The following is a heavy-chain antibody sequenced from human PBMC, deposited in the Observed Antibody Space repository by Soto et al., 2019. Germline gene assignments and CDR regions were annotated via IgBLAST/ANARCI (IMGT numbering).Heavy chain of an antibody. V-gene: IGHV4-59*01. CDR2: VFYSGST. CDR1: GASISNYY. CDR3: TRGGDPYKTGH. J-gene: IGHJ4*02. D-gene: IGHD2-21*01. Sequence: PSETLSLTCIVSGASISNYYWSWFRQPPEKGLEYIGYVFYSGSTGYNPSLKGRVTMSVDTSKNQFSLKLTSVNTADTAIYYCTRGGDPYKTGHWGQGTLVTVS.